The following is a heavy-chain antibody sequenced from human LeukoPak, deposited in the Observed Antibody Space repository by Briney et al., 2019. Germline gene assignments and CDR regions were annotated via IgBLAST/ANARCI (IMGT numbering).Heavy chain of an antibody. D-gene: IGHD2-2*02. V-gene: IGHV3-30*02. CDR3: AKDFGPIVVVPAAIPDY. CDR1: GFTFSTYD. Sequence: GGSLRLSCAASGFTFSTYDMHWVRQAPGKGLEWVAFIRYDASNKFYADSVKGRFTISRDNSKSTLYLQMNSLRVEDTAVYYCAKDFGPIVVVPAAIPDYWGQGTLVTVSS. CDR2: IRYDASNK. J-gene: IGHJ4*02.